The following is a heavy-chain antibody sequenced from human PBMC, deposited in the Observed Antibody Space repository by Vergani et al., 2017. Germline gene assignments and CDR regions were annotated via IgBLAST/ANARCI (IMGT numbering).Heavy chain of an antibody. J-gene: IGHJ4*02. CDR3: AKDLFYDYVWGSYRNDY. D-gene: IGHD3-16*02. Sequence: VQLVESGGGLVKPGGSLRLSCAASGFTFSSYAMSWVRQAPGKGLEWVSTISGSGDSTYYADSVKGRFTISRDNSKNTLYLQMNSLRAEDTAVYYCAKDLFYDYVWGSYRNDYWGQGTLVTVSS. CDR2: ISGSGDST. CDR1: GFTFSSYA. V-gene: IGHV3-23*04.